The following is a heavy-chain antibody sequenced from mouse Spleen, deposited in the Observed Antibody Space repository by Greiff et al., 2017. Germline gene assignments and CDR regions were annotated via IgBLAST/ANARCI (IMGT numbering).Heavy chain of an antibody. CDR2: IYPGSGNT. CDR3: ARRYGYDGSFAY. Sequence: QVQLKQSGAELVRPGASVKLSCKASGYTFTDYYINWVKQRPGQGLEWIARIYPGSGNTYYNEKFKGKATLTAEKSSSTAYMQLSSLTSEDSAVYFCARRYGYDGSFAYWGQGTLVTVSA. CDR1: GYTFTDYY. D-gene: IGHD2-2*01. V-gene: IGHV1-76*01. J-gene: IGHJ3*01.